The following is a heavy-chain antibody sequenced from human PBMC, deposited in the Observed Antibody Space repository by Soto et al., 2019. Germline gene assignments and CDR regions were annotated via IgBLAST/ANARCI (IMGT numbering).Heavy chain of an antibody. J-gene: IGHJ4*02. CDR2: ISGSGGST. V-gene: IGHV3-23*01. CDR1: GFTFSSYA. Sequence: GGSLRLSCAASGFTFSSYAMSWVRQAPGKGLEWVSAISGSGGSTYYADSVKGRFTISRDNSKNTLYLQMNSLRAEDTAVYYCAKDDTAQQRGWANTMVRGVIRGFDYWGQGTLVTVSS. D-gene: IGHD3-10*01. CDR3: AKDDTAQQRGWANTMVRGVIRGFDY.